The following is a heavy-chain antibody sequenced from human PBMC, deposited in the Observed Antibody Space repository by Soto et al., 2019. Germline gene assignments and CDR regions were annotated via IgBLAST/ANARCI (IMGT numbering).Heavy chain of an antibody. CDR2: IYSGGST. J-gene: IGHJ4*02. D-gene: IGHD6-13*01. Sequence: EVQLVESGGGLVQPGGSLRLSCAASGFTVSSNYMSWDRQAPGKGLEWVSVIYSGGSTYYADSVKGRFTISRHNSKITLYLQMNSLRAEDTAVYYCARGYSSSRRHFDYWGQGTLVTVSS. V-gene: IGHV3-53*04. CDR1: GFTVSSNY. CDR3: ARGYSSSRRHFDY.